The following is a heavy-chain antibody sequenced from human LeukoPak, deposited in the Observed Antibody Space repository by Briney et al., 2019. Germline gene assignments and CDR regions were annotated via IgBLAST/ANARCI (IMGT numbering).Heavy chain of an antibody. D-gene: IGHD6-13*01. V-gene: IGHV4-4*02. CDR2: IYHSGST. CDR3: AREREYSSSSTGDAFDI. Sequence: SETLSLTCAVSGGSISSSNWWSWVRQPPGKGLEWMGEIYHSGSTNYNPSLKSRVTISVDKSKNQFSLKLSSVTAADTAVYYCAREREYSSSSTGDAFDIWGQGTMVTVSS. CDR1: GGSISSSNW. J-gene: IGHJ3*02.